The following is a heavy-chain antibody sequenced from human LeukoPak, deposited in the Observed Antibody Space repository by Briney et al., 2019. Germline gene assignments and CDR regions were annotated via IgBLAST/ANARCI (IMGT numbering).Heavy chain of an antibody. J-gene: IGHJ4*02. CDR3: TTDTWYSAGH. D-gene: IGHD2-15*01. CDR2: IKKDGSEK. CDR1: GFIFSGSW. V-gene: IGHV3-7*03. Sequence: PGGSLRLSCTASGFIFSGSWMAWIRQAPGKGLEWVAIIKKDGSEKYYVDSMKGRFTISRDNAKNSLFLQMNSLRAEDTAICYCTTDTWYSAGHWGQGTLVTVSS.